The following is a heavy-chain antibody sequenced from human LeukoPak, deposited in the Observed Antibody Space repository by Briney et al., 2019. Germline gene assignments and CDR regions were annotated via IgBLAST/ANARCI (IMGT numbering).Heavy chain of an antibody. CDR1: GYTFTSYY. V-gene: IGHV1-46*01. J-gene: IGHJ6*02. D-gene: IGHD3-10*01. CDR3: ARDPLWFGENYYGMDV. Sequence: ASVKVSCKASGYTFTSYYMHWVRQAPGQGLEWVGIINPSGGSTSCAQKFQGRVTMTRDTSTSTVYMELSSLRSEDTAVYYCARDPLWFGENYYGMDVWGQGTTVTVSS. CDR2: INPSGGST.